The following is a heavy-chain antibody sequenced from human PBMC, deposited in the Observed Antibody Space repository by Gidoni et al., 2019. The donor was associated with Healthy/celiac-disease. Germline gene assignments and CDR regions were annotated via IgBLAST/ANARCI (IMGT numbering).Heavy chain of an antibody. CDR2: IVVGSGNS. CDR3: AAMSLDYGDPNWFDP. D-gene: IGHD4-17*01. Sequence: QMQLGQSGPEGKKPGTSVKVSCKASGVTSTSSAMQWVRQARGQRLEWLGWIVVGSGNSNYAQKFPERVTITRAMSTSTAYMVLSSLRSEDTAVYYCAAMSLDYGDPNWFDPWGQGTLVTVSS. V-gene: IGHV1-58*02. J-gene: IGHJ5*02. CDR1: GVTSTSSA.